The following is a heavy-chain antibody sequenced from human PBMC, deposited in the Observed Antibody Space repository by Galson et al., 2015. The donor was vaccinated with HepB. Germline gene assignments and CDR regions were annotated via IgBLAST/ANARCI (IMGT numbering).Heavy chain of an antibody. CDR1: GGSISSSSYY. CDR3: ARHATYQLRGWFDP. CDR2: IYYSGST. Sequence: ETLSLTCTVSGGSISSSSYYWGWIRQPPGKGLEWIGSIYYSGSTYYNPSLKSRVTISVDTSKNQFSLKLSSVTAADTAVYYCARHATYQLRGWFDPWGQGTLVTVSS. D-gene: IGHD2-2*01. J-gene: IGHJ5*02. V-gene: IGHV4-39*01.